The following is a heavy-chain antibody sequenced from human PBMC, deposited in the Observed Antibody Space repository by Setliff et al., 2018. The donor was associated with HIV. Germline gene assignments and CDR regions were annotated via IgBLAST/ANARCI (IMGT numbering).Heavy chain of an antibody. Sequence: PSETLSLTCTVSGGSVSIYHLSWLRQSPGKGLGCIGYIYASGTTQYNPSLESRATISLDTSKNQISLKLKSVTAADTAMYYCARVFPVVTAEDNRFDPWGQGTLVTVPQ. J-gene: IGHJ5*02. CDR3: ARVFPVVTAEDNRFDP. V-gene: IGHV4-4*09. D-gene: IGHD2-21*02. CDR1: GGSVSIYH. CDR2: IYASGTT.